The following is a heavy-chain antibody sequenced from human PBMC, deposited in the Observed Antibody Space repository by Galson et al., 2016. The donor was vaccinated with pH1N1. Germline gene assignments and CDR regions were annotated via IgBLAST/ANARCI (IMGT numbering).Heavy chain of an antibody. J-gene: IGHJ4*02. CDR3: AKFAMLGKIAIHFDY. CDR1: GFTFTNYA. D-gene: IGHD2-2*02. Sequence: SLRLSCAASGFTFTNYAIGWVRQAPGKGLEWVPSISGTGISRYYADSVKGRFTISRDNSRNILYLQMNSLRAEDTALYFCAKFAMLGKIAIHFDYWGQGTLLTVSS. V-gene: IGHV3-23*01. CDR2: ISGTGISR.